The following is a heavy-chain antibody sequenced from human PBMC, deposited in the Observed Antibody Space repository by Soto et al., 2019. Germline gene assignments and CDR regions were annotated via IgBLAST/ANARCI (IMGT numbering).Heavy chain of an antibody. CDR1: GGTFSSYA. V-gene: IGHV1-69*13. D-gene: IGHD2-15*01. CDR2: IIPIFGTA. Sequence: GASVKVSCKASGGTFSSYAISWVRQAPGQGLEWMGGIIPIFGTANYAQKFQGRVTITADESTSTAYMELSSLRSEDTAVYYCARRAERVGSCYSGLDYWGQGTLVTVSS. J-gene: IGHJ4*02. CDR3: ARRAERVGSCYSGLDY.